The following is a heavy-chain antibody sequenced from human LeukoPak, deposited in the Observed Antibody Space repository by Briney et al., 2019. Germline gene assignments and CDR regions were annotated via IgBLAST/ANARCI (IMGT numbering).Heavy chain of an antibody. Sequence: PGGSLRLSCAASGFTVSSYYMTWVRQAPGKGLEWVSVIYSGGSTYYADSVKGRVAISRDNSKNTVFLQMNSVRAEDTAVYYCARSYSNLLFGMDVWGQGTTVTVSS. CDR2: IYSGGST. CDR3: ARSYSNLLFGMDV. J-gene: IGHJ6*02. V-gene: IGHV3-66*01. D-gene: IGHD4-11*01. CDR1: GFTVSSYY.